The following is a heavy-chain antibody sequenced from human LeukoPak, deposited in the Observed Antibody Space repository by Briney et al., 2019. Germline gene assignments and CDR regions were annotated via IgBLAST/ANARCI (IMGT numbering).Heavy chain of an antibody. V-gene: IGHV3-23*01. Sequence: PGGSLRLSCAASGFTFSSYAMSWVRQAPGKGPEWVSAISGSGGSTYYADSVKGRFTISRDNSKNTLYLQMNSLRAEDTAVYYCAKDRRRGSSGWYYFDYWGQGTLVTVSS. CDR2: ISGSGGST. J-gene: IGHJ4*02. CDR3: AKDRRRGSSGWYYFDY. D-gene: IGHD6-19*01. CDR1: GFTFSSYA.